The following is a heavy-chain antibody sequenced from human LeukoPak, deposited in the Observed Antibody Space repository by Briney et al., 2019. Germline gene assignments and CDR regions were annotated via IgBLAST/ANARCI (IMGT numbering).Heavy chain of an antibody. D-gene: IGHD3-10*01. V-gene: IGHV3-30*01. CDR3: AREYVVRGVITYFDY. CDR2: ISYDGSNK. Sequence: GRSLRLSCAASGFTFSSYAMHWVRQAPGKGLEWVAVISYDGSNKYYADSVKGRFTISRDNSKNTLYLQMNSLRAEDTAVYYCAREYVVRGVITYFDYWGQGTLVTVSS. J-gene: IGHJ4*02. CDR1: GFTFSSYA.